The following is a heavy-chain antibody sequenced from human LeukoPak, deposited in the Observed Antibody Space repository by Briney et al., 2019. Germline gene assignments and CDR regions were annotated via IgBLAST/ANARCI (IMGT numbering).Heavy chain of an antibody. CDR3: ARFWTGYSDY. J-gene: IGHJ4*02. CDR2: IYPADSDT. Sequence: GESLKISCKGSGYRFTHYWIGWVRQMPGKGLEWMGLIYPADSDTRYSPSFQGQVTISADKSINTAYLQWSSLKASDTAMYHCARFWTGYSDYWGQGTLVTVSS. D-gene: IGHD3/OR15-3a*01. CDR1: GYRFTHYW. V-gene: IGHV5-51*01.